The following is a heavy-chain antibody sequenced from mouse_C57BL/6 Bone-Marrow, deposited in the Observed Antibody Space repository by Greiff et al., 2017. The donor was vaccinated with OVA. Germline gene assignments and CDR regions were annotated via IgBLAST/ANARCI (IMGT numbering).Heavy chain of an antibody. V-gene: IGHV5-4*01. CDR3: ARDLRAAQAFYAMDY. D-gene: IGHD3-2*02. CDR2: ISDGGSYT. J-gene: IGHJ4*01. Sequence: EVMLVESGGGLVKPGGSLKLSCAASGFTFSSYAMSWVRQTPEKRLEWVATISDGGSYTYSPDNVKGRFTISRDNAKNNLYLQMSHLKSEDTAMYYCARDLRAAQAFYAMDYWGQGTSVTVSS. CDR1: GFTFSSYA.